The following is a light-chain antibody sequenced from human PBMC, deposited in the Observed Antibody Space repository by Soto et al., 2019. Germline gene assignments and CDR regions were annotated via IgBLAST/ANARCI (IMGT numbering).Light chain of an antibody. CDR2: YIS. V-gene: IGKV3D-15*01. J-gene: IGKJ5*01. Sequence: EIVMTQAPSTLSFSAGETSSLSCRASQSAGNFLAWYQQKPGQAPRLLIYYISTRATGIPARFSGSGSGTEFTLTINSLQSEDSAVYYCQQHNQWPITFGQGTRLEIK. CDR3: QQHNQWPIT. CDR1: QSAGNF.